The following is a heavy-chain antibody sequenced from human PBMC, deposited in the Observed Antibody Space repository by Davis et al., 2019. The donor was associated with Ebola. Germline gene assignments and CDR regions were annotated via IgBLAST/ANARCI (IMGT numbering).Heavy chain of an antibody. Sequence: PGGSLRLSCAASGFTFSSYWMSWVRQAPGKGLVWVAVIWYDGSNKYYADSVKGRFTISRDNSKNTLYMQMNSLRDEDKYVYYCARDRYCSGGSCSLYYGMDVWGQGTTVTVSS. V-gene: IGHV3-33*08. CDR3: ARDRYCSGGSCSLYYGMDV. D-gene: IGHD2-15*01. CDR1: GFTFSSYW. CDR2: IWYDGSNK. J-gene: IGHJ6*02.